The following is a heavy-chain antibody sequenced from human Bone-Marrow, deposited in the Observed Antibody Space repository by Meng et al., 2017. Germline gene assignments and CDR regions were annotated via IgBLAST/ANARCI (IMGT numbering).Heavy chain of an antibody. CDR2: ISGSGGST. Sequence: EVQLLESGGGLVQPGGSLRLSCAASGFTFSSYAMSWVRQTPGKGLEWVPTISGSGGSTHYADSVKGRFTISRDNSKNTLYLQMNSLRAEDTAVYYCAKVKYQLLPFDYWGQGTLVTVSS. D-gene: IGHD2-2*01. J-gene: IGHJ4*02. CDR1: GFTFSSYA. CDR3: AKVKYQLLPFDY. V-gene: IGHV3-23*01.